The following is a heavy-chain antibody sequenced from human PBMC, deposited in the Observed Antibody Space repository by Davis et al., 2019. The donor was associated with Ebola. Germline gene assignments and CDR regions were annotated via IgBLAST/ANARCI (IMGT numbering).Heavy chain of an antibody. V-gene: IGHV1-69*10. J-gene: IGHJ5*02. CDR1: GGTYTSFA. D-gene: IGHD1-26*01. Sequence: SVKVSCKASGGTYTSFALNWVRQAPGQGLEWMGGIMPFLNVPNYAQKFQGRVTITADESTTTAYLELTSLRSEDTAVYYCTRGEVGGIYNWFDPWGQGTLVTVSS. CDR2: IMPFLNVP. CDR3: TRGEVGGIYNWFDP.